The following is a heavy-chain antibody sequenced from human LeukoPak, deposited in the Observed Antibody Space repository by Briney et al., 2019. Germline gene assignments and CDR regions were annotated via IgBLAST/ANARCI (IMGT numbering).Heavy chain of an antibody. J-gene: IGHJ4*02. CDR3: ARVGSEWLVNDY. CDR1: GFIFSSYN. Sequence: GGSLRLSCTASGFIFSSYNMNWVRQAPGKGLEWVSYISCSSSTRYYADSVKGRFTISRDNAKNSLYLQINSPRDEDMAVYYCARVGSEWLVNDYWGQGALVTVSS. D-gene: IGHD6-19*01. V-gene: IGHV3-48*02. CDR2: ISCSSSTR.